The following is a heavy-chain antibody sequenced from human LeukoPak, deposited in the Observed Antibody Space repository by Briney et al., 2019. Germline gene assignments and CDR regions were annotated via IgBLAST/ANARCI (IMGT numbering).Heavy chain of an antibody. CDR1: GGSISSSSYY. J-gene: IGHJ4*02. Sequence: SETLSLTCTVSGGSISSSSYYWGWIRQPPVKGLEWTGSIYYSGSTYYNPSLKSRCTISVDTSKNQSSLTLSSVTAADTAVYYCARHVYGSGSYYNPLDYWGQGTLVTVSS. V-gene: IGHV4-39*01. CDR3: ARHVYGSGSYYNPLDY. D-gene: IGHD3-10*01. CDR2: IYYSGST.